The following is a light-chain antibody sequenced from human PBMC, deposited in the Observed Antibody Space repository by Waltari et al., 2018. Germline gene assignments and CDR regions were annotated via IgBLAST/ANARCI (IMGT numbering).Light chain of an antibody. V-gene: IGKV4-1*01. CDR1: QSVFWESGKSNY. CDR2: WAS. J-gene: IGKJ2*01. CDR3: QQYFDIPS. Sequence: DNVMTQSPDSLTVALGERATLNCRSSQSVFWESGKSNYLAWDQKKPGQHPRLLIYWASTRECGVPDRFSGSGSGTDFALTIISRQSEDVATYYCQQYFDIPSFGQGTKLEI.